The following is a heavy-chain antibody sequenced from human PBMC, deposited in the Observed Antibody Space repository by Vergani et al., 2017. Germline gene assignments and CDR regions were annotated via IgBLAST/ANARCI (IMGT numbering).Heavy chain of an antibody. V-gene: IGHV1-8*02. CDR3: ARAPGRRCSGGSCYSSFRWFDP. Sequence: QLVQSGPEVKKPGTSVKVSCKASGFTFTSSAMQWVRQARGQRLEWMGWMNPKSGNSGFAQKFQGRVTMTRDTSISTAYMELNSLTSEDTAVYYCARAPGRRCSGGSCYSSFRWFDPWGQGTLVTVFS. CDR1: GFTFTSSA. D-gene: IGHD2-15*01. J-gene: IGHJ5*02. CDR2: MNPKSGNS.